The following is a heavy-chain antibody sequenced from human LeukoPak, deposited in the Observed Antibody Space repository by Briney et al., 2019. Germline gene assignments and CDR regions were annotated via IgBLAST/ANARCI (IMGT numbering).Heavy chain of an antibody. D-gene: IGHD5-12*01. V-gene: IGHV1-69*01. CDR1: GGTFSSYA. CDR2: IIPIFGTA. CDR3: ARVSIIATTYYYYYMDV. Sequence: SVKVSCKASGGTFSSYAISWVRQAPGQGLEWMGGIIPIFGTANYAQKFQGRVTITADESTSTAYMELSSLRSDDTAVYYCARVSIIATTYYYYYMDVWGKGTTVTVSS. J-gene: IGHJ6*03.